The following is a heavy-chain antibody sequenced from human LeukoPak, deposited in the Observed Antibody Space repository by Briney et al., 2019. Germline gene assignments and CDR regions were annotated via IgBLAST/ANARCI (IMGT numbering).Heavy chain of an antibody. CDR3: ARQNSSGWFPPPFDY. Sequence: SETLSLTCAVYGGSFSGYYWSWIRQPPGKGLEWIGEINHSGSTNYNPSLKSRVTISVDTSKNQFSLKLSSVTAADTAVYYCARQNSSGWFPPPFDYWGQGTLVTVSS. CDR1: GGSFSGYY. J-gene: IGHJ4*02. V-gene: IGHV4-34*01. D-gene: IGHD6-19*01. CDR2: INHSGST.